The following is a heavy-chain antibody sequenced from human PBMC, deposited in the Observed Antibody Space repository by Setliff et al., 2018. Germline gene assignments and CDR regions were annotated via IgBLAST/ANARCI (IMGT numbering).Heavy chain of an antibody. J-gene: IGHJ4*02. CDR1: GFTFSTYW. CDR2: IKQDGSEK. V-gene: IGHV3-7*01. D-gene: IGHD2-2*01. CDR3: ARAHSSTLSVHDY. Sequence: GGSLRLSCAASGFTFSTYWMSWVRQAPGKGLEWVANIKQDGSEKYYVDSVKGRFSISRDNAKNSLYLQMHSVRAEDTAVYYCARAHSSTLSVHDYWGQGTLVTVPQ.